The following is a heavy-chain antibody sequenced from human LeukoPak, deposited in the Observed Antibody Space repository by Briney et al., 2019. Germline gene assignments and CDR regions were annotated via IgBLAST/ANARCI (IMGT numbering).Heavy chain of an antibody. CDR1: GFTLSSYA. CDR3: AKAISSSCGIGGY. Sequence: PGGSLRLSCAASGFTLSSYAMSWVRQAPGKGLEWVSAICASGGSTYYADSVKGRFTISRDTSKNTLYLQMNSLRAEDTAVYYCAKAISSSCGIGGYWGQGTLVTVSS. J-gene: IGHJ4*02. D-gene: IGHD6-13*01. CDR2: ICASGGST. V-gene: IGHV3-23*01.